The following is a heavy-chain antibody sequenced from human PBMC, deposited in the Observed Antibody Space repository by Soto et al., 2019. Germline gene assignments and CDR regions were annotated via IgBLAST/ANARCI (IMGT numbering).Heavy chain of an antibody. J-gene: IGHJ4*02. D-gene: IGHD3-22*01. V-gene: IGHV5-10-1*01. CDR2: IDPSDSQT. Sequence: PGESLKIACTGSGYSFAGYWITWVRQKPGKGLEWMGRIDPSDSQTYYSPSFRGHVTISVTKSITTVFLQWSSLRASDTAMYYCARQIYDSDTGPNFQYYFDSWGQGTPVIVSS. CDR1: GYSFAGYW. CDR3: ARQIYDSDTGPNFQYYFDS.